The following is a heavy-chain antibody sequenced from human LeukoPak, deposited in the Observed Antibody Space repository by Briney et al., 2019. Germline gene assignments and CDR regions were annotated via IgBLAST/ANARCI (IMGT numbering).Heavy chain of an antibody. Sequence: ASVKVSCKASGYMFTSSYITWVRQAPGQGLEWVGWISGYNGRTNYAENFQGRVTMTIDTSTSTAYMELRSLRSDDTAVYYCARDLAAFDIWGQGTMVTVSS. CDR3: ARDLAAFDI. CDR2: ISGYNGRT. J-gene: IGHJ3*02. CDR1: GYMFTSSY. V-gene: IGHV1-18*01.